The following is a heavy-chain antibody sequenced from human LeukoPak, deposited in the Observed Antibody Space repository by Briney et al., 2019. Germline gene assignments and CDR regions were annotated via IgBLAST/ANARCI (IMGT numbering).Heavy chain of an antibody. CDR3: ARGRRRQGSWFRGAFDY. D-gene: IGHD6-13*01. CDR1: GGSFSGYY. Sequence: PSETLSLTCAAYGGSFSGYYWSWIRQPPGKGLEWIGEINHSGSTNYNPSLKSRVTISVDTSKNQFFLKLSSVTAADTAVYYCARGRRRQGSWFRGAFDYWGQGTLVTVSS. V-gene: IGHV4-34*01. CDR2: INHSGST. J-gene: IGHJ4*02.